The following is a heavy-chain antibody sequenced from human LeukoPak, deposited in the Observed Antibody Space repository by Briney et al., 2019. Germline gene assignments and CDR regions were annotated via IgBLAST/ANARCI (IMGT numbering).Heavy chain of an antibody. CDR3: ARVGDCGGDCYPD. D-gene: IGHD2-21*02. CDR2: IYHSGST. J-gene: IGHJ4*02. Sequence: SSETLSLTCTVSNYSISSGYFWGWLRQPPGKGLEWIGNIYHSGSTYYSPSLKSRVTISVDTSKNQFSLKLRSVTAADTAVYYCARVGDCGGDCYPDWGQGSLVTVSS. V-gene: IGHV4-38-2*02. CDR1: NYSISSGYF.